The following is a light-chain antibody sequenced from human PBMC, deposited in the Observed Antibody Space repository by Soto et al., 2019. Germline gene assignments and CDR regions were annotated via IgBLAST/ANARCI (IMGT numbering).Light chain of an antibody. J-gene: IGKJ2*01. CDR1: QSISTE. CDR2: SAS. V-gene: IGKV3-15*01. Sequence: IVMTQSPATLSVSPGERATLSCRASQSISTELAWYQQKPGQPPRLLIYSASTRATGVPARFTGSGSGSEFTLTISGQQSEDFAVYYCQQGHNGPLTVGQGTRRE. CDR3: QQGHNGPLT.